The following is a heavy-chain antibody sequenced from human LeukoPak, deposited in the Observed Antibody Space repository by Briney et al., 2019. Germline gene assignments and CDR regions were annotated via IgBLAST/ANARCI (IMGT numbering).Heavy chain of an antibody. V-gene: IGHV3-23*01. CDR1: GFTFSTYA. D-gene: IGHD3-3*01. Sequence: PGGSLRLSCAASGFTFSTYAMSWVRQAPGKGLEWVSAISGSGGSTYYADSVKGRFTISRDNSRNTLHLQMNSLRAEDTAVYYCARDHEGITIFGVVVNWFDPWGQGTLVTVSS. CDR3: ARDHEGITIFGVVVNWFDP. J-gene: IGHJ5*02. CDR2: ISGSGGST.